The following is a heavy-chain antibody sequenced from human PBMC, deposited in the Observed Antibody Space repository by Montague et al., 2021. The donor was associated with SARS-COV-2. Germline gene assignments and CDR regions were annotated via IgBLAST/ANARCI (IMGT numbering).Heavy chain of an antibody. V-gene: IGHV4-59*01. CDR3: ARVVRYYNFWSGYTEYYYYGMDV. CDR1: GGSISSYF. D-gene: IGHD3-3*01. J-gene: IGHJ6*02. CDR2: IYYSGTT. Sequence: SETLSLTCTISGGSISSYFWSWIRQPPGKGLEWIGSIYYSGTTNYSPSLKSRVTISVDTSKNQFPLKLSSVTAADTAVYYCARVVRYYNFWSGYTEYYYYGMDVWGQGTTVTVSS.